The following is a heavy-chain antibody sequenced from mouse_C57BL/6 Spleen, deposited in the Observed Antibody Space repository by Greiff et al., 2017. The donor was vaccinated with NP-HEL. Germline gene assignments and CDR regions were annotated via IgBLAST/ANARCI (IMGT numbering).Heavy chain of an antibody. CDR1: GFNIKNTY. Sequence: EVQRVESVAELVRPGASVKLSCTASGFNIKNTYMHWVKQRPEQGLEWIGRIDPANGNTKYAPKFQGKATITADTSSNTAYLQLSSLTSEDTAIYYCARSGGTSNPYYYAMDYWGQGTSVTVSS. J-gene: IGHJ4*01. CDR2: IDPANGNT. V-gene: IGHV14-3*01. D-gene: IGHD2-5*01. CDR3: ARSGGTSNPYYYAMDY.